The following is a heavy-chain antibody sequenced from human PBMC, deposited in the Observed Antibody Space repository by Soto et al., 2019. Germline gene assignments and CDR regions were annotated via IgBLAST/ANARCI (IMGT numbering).Heavy chain of an antibody. Sequence: QVQLQESGPGLVRPSETLYLICNVSGGPISNYYWSWVRQPAGQGLEWVGRIYSDGATNYSPSLKSRVFMSLDMSGNPFSLQLNSATAADTAVYYCSRVGCSNSNCQTRGMDVWGQGTTVTVSS. CDR2: IYSDGAT. D-gene: IGHD2-2*01. CDR3: SRVGCSNSNCQTRGMDV. CDR1: GGPISNYY. J-gene: IGHJ6*02. V-gene: IGHV4-4*07.